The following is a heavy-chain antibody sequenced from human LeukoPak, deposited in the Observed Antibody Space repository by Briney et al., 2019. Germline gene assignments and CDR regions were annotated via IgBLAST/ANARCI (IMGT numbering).Heavy chain of an antibody. Sequence: GASVKVSCKASGYTFTVYYMHWVRQAPGQGLEWMGRINPNSGGTNYAQKFQGRVTMTRDTSISTAYMELSRLRSDDTAVYYCARDYDFWSGYYWDYWGQGTLVTVSS. J-gene: IGHJ4*02. CDR2: INPNSGGT. V-gene: IGHV1-2*06. CDR1: GYTFTVYY. CDR3: ARDYDFWSGYYWDY. D-gene: IGHD3-3*01.